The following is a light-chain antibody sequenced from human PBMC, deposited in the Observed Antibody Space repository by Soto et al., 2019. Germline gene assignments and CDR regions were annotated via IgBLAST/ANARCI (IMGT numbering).Light chain of an antibody. Sequence: EIVLTQSPGTLSLSPGERATLSCRASQSVSSNYLAWYQQKPGQAPRLLIYGGSSRATGIPDRFSGSGSGPDFTLTISRLEPEDFAVYYCQHYGGSPPNTFGQGTKLATK. CDR1: QSVSSNY. CDR2: GGS. J-gene: IGKJ2*01. CDR3: QHYGGSPPNT. V-gene: IGKV3-20*01.